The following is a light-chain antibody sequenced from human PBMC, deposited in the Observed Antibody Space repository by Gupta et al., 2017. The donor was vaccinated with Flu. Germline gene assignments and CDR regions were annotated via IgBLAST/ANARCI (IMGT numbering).Light chain of an antibody. CDR1: TSDAGAYNS. CDR3: SPYPSRSPLVAA. CDR2: DVS. V-gene: IGLV2-14*04. Sequence: RAITISCTGTTSDAGAYNSVSWYQQRSGTAPKLMIYDVSHRPSRISNRFSGPTSGNTASLTISGLQAADAADYYCSPYPSRSPLVAAFGRGTK. J-gene: IGLJ2*01.